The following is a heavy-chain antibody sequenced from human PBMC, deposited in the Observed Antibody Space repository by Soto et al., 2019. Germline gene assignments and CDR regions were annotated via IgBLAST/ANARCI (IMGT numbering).Heavy chain of an antibody. CDR1: SGSISSSNW. CDR2: IYHSGST. V-gene: IGHV4-4*02. Sequence: PSETLSLTCAVSSGSISSSNWWSWVRQPPGKGLEWIGEIYHSGSTNYNPSLKSRVTISVDKSKNQFSLKLSSVTAADTAVYYCASWPTVTTYFQHWGQGTLVTVSS. J-gene: IGHJ1*01. D-gene: IGHD4-17*01. CDR3: ASWPTVTTYFQH.